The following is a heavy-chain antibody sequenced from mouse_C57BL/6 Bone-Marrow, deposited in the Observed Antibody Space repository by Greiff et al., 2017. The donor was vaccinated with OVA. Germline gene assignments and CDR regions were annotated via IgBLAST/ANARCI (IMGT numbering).Heavy chain of an antibody. CDR1: GFSLTSYA. V-gene: IGHV2-9-1*01. Sequence: VQVVESGPGLVAPSQSLSITCTVSGFSLTSYAISWVRQPPGKGLEWLGVIWTGGGTNYNSALKSRLSISKDNSKSQVFLKMNSLQTDDTARYYCARKRGYYYGSSYPDAMDYWGQGTSVTVSS. D-gene: IGHD1-1*01. CDR3: ARKRGYYYGSSYPDAMDY. CDR2: IWTGGGT. J-gene: IGHJ4*01.